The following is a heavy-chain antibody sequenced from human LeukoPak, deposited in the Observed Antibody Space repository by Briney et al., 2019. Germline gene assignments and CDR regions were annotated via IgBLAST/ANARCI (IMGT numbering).Heavy chain of an antibody. CDR1: GFTFSSYS. CDR3: AREGYPRYCSSTSCYMNAFDI. Sequence: GGSLRLSCAASGFTFSSYSMNWVRQAPGKGLEWVSSISSSSSYIYYADSVKGRFTISRDNAKNSLYLQMNSLRAEDTAVYYCAREGYPRYCSSTSCYMNAFDIWGQGTMVTVSS. V-gene: IGHV3-21*04. J-gene: IGHJ3*02. D-gene: IGHD2-2*01. CDR2: ISSSSSYI.